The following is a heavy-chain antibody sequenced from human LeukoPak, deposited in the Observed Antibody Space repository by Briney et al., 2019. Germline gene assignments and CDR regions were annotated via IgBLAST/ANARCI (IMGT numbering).Heavy chain of an antibody. CDR1: GFTFTSSA. Sequence: SVKVSCKASGFTFTSSAVQWVRQARGQGLEWMGWIVVGSGNTNYAQKFQERVTINRDMSTSTAYMELNSLRSEDTAVYYCATDDVTTGTKTALGYWGQGTLVTVSS. CDR3: ATDDVTTGTKTALGY. D-gene: IGHD1-1*01. V-gene: IGHV1-58*01. J-gene: IGHJ4*02. CDR2: IVVGSGNT.